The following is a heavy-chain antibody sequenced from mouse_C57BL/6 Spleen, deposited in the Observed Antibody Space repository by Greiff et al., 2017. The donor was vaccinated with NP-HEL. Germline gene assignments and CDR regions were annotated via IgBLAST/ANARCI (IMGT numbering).Heavy chain of an antibody. J-gene: IGHJ4*01. CDR1: GYTFTSYW. CDR2: IDPSDSYT. Sequence: QVQLQQPGAELVMPGASVKLSCKASGYTFTSYWMHWVKQRPGQGLEWIGEIDPSDSYTNYNQKFKGKSTLTVDKSSSTAYMQLSSLTSEDSAVYYCARCHYGSSGDYAMDYWGQGTSVTVSS. D-gene: IGHD1-1*01. CDR3: ARCHYGSSGDYAMDY. V-gene: IGHV1-69*01.